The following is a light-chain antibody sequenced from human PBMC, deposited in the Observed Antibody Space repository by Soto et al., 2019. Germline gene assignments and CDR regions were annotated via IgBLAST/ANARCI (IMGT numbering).Light chain of an antibody. CDR1: QGIASL. CDR3: QQLNSYPRT. Sequence: DIQLTQSPSFLSASVGDRVTITCRASQGIASLLAWYQQEPGKAPKVLIYAASTLEGGVPSRFSGSGSGTEFTLTIRSLQPEDLATYYCQQLNSYPRTFGQGTNVEIK. V-gene: IGKV1-9*01. J-gene: IGKJ1*01. CDR2: AAS.